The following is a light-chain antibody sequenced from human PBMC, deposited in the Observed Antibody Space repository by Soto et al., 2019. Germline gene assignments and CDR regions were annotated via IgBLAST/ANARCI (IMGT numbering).Light chain of an antibody. V-gene: IGLV3-21*04. CDR1: NIGSKS. Sequence: SYELTQPPSLSVAPGKKARITCGGNNIGSKSVHWYQQKPGQAPVLVIYYDSDRPSGIPERFSGSNSGNTATLTISRVEAGDEADYYCQVWDSSSDHPGVVFGGGTKLTVL. CDR2: YDS. CDR3: QVWDSSSDHPGVV. J-gene: IGLJ2*01.